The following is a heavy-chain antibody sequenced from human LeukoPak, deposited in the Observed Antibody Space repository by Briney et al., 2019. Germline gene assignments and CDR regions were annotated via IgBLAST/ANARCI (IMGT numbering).Heavy chain of an antibody. CDR1: GVSISSYY. CDR3: AGGNFDDSSGHPYHFHL. J-gene: IGHJ4*02. Sequence: SETLSLTCTVSGVSISSYYWGWIRQPPGKGLEWIGYIYFSDTNYNSSLKRRVTISEDTSKNQFSLILTSVTAADTAVYYCAGGNFDDSSGHPYHFHLWGQGTLVTVPS. D-gene: IGHD3-22*01. CDR2: IYFSDT. V-gene: IGHV4-59*01.